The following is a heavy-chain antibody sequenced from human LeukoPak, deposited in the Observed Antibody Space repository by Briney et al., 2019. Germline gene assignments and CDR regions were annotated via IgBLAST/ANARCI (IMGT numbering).Heavy chain of an antibody. CDR2: INQDGSGK. CDR1: GFTFSNYW. CDR3: ARDPGITMERTDY. V-gene: IGHV3-7*01. J-gene: IGHJ4*02. D-gene: IGHD1-1*01. Sequence: GGSLRLSCAASGFTFSNYWMTWVRQAPGKGLEWVVNINQDGSGKYFVDSVKGRFTISRDNAKNSVYLQMNSLRVEDTAVYYCARDPGITMERTDYWGQGTLVTVSS.